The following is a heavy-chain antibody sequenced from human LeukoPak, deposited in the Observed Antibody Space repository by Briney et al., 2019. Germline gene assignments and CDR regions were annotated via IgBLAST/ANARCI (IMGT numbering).Heavy chain of an antibody. CDR2: ISSSGSTI. CDR1: GFTFSSYE. D-gene: IGHD3-10*01. Sequence: GGSLRLSCAASGFTFSSYEMNWVRQAPGKGLEWVSYISSSGSTIYYADSVRGRFTISRDNAKNSLYLQITSLRAEDTAVYYCARDGSYGSGSYPYFDYWGQGTLVTVSS. CDR3: ARDGSYGSGSYPYFDY. J-gene: IGHJ4*02. V-gene: IGHV3-48*03.